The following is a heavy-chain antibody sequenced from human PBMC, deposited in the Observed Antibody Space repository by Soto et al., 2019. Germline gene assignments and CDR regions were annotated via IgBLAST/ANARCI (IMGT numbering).Heavy chain of an antibody. CDR1: GYTFTGYY. D-gene: IGHD6-19*01. CDR2: INPNSGGT. Sequence: ASVKVSCKASGYTFTGYYMHWVRQAPGQGLEWMGWINPNSGGTNYAQKFQGWVTMTRDTSISTAYMELSRLRSDDTAVYYCAREGGSSGWLAFDIWGQGTMVTVSS. J-gene: IGHJ3*02. V-gene: IGHV1-2*04. CDR3: AREGGSSGWLAFDI.